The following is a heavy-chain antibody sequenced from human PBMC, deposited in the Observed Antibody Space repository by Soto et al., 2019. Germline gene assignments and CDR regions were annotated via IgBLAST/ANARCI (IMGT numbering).Heavy chain of an antibody. V-gene: IGHV6-1*01. CDR2: IYYKSRWYN. Sequence: PSQTLSLTCAISGDTVSTNTAAWNWIRQSPSRGLEWLGRIYYKSRWYNDYSESLKSRIAIIPDTSRNQFSLQLNSVIPEDTAVYYCARDWGYDHDPNYYYGMDVWGQGTKVTVSS. CDR3: ARDWGYDHDPNYYYGMDV. D-gene: IGHD5-12*01. J-gene: IGHJ6*02. CDR1: GDTVSTNTAA.